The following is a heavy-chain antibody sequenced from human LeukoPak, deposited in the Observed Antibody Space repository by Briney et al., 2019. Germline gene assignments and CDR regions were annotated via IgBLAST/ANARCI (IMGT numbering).Heavy chain of an antibody. D-gene: IGHD6-19*01. Sequence: ASVKVSCKASGGTFSSYAISWVRQAPGQGLEWMGWISAYNGNTNYAQKLQGRVTMTTDTSTSTAYMELRSLRSDDTAVYYCARAVSSSGTFDYWGQGTLVTVSS. CDR3: ARAVSSSGTFDY. J-gene: IGHJ4*02. V-gene: IGHV1-18*01. CDR1: GGTFSSYA. CDR2: ISAYNGNT.